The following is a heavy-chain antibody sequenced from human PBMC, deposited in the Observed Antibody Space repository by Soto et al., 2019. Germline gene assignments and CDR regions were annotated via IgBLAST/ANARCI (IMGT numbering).Heavy chain of an antibody. CDR3: KTEGGDCFGGRCSSAK. CDR2: IRHDGGEK. Sequence: QVQLVESGGGVVQPGTSLRLSCVTSGFIFNTHGMHWVRQAPGKGLEWVAVIRHDGGEKYYADSVKGRFTISRDESKNTLHLEMNSLRAEDTAVYYCKTEGGDCFGGRCSSAKWGPGTVVTVFS. D-gene: IGHD2-15*01. V-gene: IGHV3-33*01. J-gene: IGHJ4*02. CDR1: GFIFNTHG.